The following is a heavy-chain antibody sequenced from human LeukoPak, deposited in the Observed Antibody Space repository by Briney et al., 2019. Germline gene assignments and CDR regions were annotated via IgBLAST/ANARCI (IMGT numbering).Heavy chain of an antibody. J-gene: IGHJ4*02. CDR1: GGSINSGYF. V-gene: IGHV4-31*03. CDR3: ARGDDHFDY. Sequence: SETLSLTCTVSGGSINSGYFWNWIRPHPGTGLEYIGYISYTGRTYYNPSLKSRLTMSIDTSKKQFSLKLSSVTAADTAVYYCARGDDHFDYWGQGSLVTVSS. CDR2: ISYTGRT.